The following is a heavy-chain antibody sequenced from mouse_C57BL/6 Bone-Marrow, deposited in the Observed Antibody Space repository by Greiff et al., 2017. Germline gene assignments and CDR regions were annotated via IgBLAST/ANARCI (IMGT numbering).Heavy chain of an antibody. Sequence: QVTLKESGPGILQPSQTLSLTCSFSGFSLSTFGMGVGWIRQPSGKGLVWLAHTWWDDAKYYNPALKSRLTISKDTSKNQVFLKSVNVYTSDTATYYCARIDGYYWYFDVWGTGTTVTVSS. J-gene: IGHJ1*03. CDR2: TWWDDAK. V-gene: IGHV8-8*01. CDR3: ARIDGYYWYFDV. D-gene: IGHD2-3*01. CDR1: GFSLSTFGMG.